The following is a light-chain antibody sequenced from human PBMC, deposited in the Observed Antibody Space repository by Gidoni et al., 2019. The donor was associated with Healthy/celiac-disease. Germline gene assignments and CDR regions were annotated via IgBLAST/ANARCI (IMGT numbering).Light chain of an antibody. CDR2: GAS. J-gene: IGKJ3*01. Sequence: EIVLTQSPGTLSLSPGERATLSCRASQSVSSSYLAWYQQKPGQAPRLLIYGASSRATGIPDRVSGRGSGTDFTLTISRLEPEDFAVYYCQQYGSSPRTFGPGTKVDIK. V-gene: IGKV3-20*01. CDR1: QSVSSSY. CDR3: QQYGSSPRT.